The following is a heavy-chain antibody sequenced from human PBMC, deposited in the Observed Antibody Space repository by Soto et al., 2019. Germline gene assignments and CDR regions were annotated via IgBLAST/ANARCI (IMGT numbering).Heavy chain of an antibody. D-gene: IGHD2-2*01. CDR3: ARDIVVVPAAAYYYYGMDV. Sequence: LGESLKISCKGSDYSFNTYWIAWVRQMPGKGLEWMGIIYPGDSDTRYSPSFQGQVTISADKSISTAHLQWSSLKASDTAVYYCARDIVVVPAAAYYYYGMDVWGQGTTVTVSS. CDR2: IYPGDSDT. V-gene: IGHV5-51*01. J-gene: IGHJ6*02. CDR1: DYSFNTYW.